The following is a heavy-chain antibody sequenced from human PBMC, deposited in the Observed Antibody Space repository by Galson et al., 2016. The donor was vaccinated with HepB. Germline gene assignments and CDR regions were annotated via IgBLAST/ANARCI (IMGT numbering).Heavy chain of an antibody. J-gene: IGHJ3*02. V-gene: IGHV3-53*01. CDR2: IFRDGSA. CDR1: GFSVRSNY. Sequence: SLRLSCAASGFSVRSNYMTWVRQAPGKGLEWVAVIFRDGSAYHADSVRGRFTISRDNAKNTVDFEMKRLGADDTALYFCVKGGVEDSSGSSDGFDMWGQGTTVIVSS. CDR3: VKGGVEDSSGSSDGFDM. D-gene: IGHD3-22*01.